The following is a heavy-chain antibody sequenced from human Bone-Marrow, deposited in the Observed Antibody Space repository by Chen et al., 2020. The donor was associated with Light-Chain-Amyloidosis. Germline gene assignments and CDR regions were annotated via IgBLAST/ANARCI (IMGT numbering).Heavy chain of an antibody. D-gene: IGHD5-12*01. V-gene: IGHV5-51*01. J-gene: IGHJ4*02. CDR3: ARRRDGYNFDY. CDR1: GYTFPNYW. CDR2: IYPDDSDA. Sequence: EVQLEQSGPEVKKPGEPLKISCKGSGYTFPNYWIGWVRPMTGKGLEWMGVIYPDDSDARYSPSFEGQVTISADKSITTAYLQWRGLKASDTAMYYCARRRDGYNFDYWGQGTLVTVSS.